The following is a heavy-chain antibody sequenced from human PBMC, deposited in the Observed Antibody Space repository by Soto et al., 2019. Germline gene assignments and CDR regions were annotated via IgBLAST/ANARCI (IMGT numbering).Heavy chain of an antibody. D-gene: IGHD2-21*02. V-gene: IGHV4-31*03. CDR3: ARDRVTPAYYYGMDV. J-gene: IGHJ6*02. CDR2: IYYSGST. Sequence: QVQLQESGPGLVKPSQTLSLTCTVSGGSISSGGYYWSWIRQHPGKGLEWIGYIYYSGSTYYNPSLKSRVTISVDTSKNQFSLKLSSVTAADTAVYYCARDRVTPAYYYGMDVWGQGTTVTVSS. CDR1: GGSISSGGYY.